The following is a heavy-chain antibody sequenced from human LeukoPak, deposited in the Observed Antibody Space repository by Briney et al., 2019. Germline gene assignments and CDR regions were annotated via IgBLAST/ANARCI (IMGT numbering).Heavy chain of an antibody. J-gene: IGHJ4*02. D-gene: IGHD2-8*01. Sequence: ASVKVSCKASGYTFTSYGISWVRQAPGQGLEWMGWISAYNGNTNYAQKLQGRVTMTTDTSTSTAYMELRSLRSDDTAVYYCARDSLMVYATDPHDYWGQGTLVTVSS. CDR1: GYTFTSYG. V-gene: IGHV1-18*01. CDR2: ISAYNGNT. CDR3: ARDSLMVYATDPHDY.